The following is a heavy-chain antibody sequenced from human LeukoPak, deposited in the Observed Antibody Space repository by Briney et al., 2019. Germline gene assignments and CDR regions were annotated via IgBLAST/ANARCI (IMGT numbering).Heavy chain of an antibody. J-gene: IGHJ6*02. CDR2: IYPGDSET. V-gene: IGHV5-51*01. D-gene: IGHD4/OR15-4a*01. CDR3: ARQLTYYYYGMDV. CDR1: GYSFSSYW. Sequence: GESLKISCKGSGYSFSSYWIGWVRQMPGKGLEWMGIIYPGDSETRYSPSFQGQVTISADKSISTAYLQWSSLKASDTAMYYCARQLTYYYYGMDVWGQGTTVTVSS.